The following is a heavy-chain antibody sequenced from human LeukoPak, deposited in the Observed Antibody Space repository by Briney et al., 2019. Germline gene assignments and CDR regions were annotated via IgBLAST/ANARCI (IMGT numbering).Heavy chain of an antibody. J-gene: IGHJ6*02. CDR3: ARDRSVAAAADYYYYGMDV. CDR1: GFTFRSYG. V-gene: IGHV3-33*01. CDR2: IWYDGSNK. Sequence: GGSLRLSCAASGFTFRSYGMHWVRQAPGKGLEWVAVIWYDGSNKYYADSVRGRFTISRDNSKNTLYLQMNSLRAEDTAVYYCARDRSVAAAADYYYYGMDVWGQGTTVTVSS. D-gene: IGHD6-13*01.